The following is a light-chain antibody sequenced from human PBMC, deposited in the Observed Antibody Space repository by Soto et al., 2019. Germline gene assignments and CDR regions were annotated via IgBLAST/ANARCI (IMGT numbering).Light chain of an antibody. V-gene: IGLV2-14*03. Sequence: ALTQPASVFGSPGQSITISCTGTSSDVGGYNFVSWYQQHPGKAPELMIYEVSNRPSGVSNRFSGSKSGNTASLTTSGLQPEDEADYYCSSYTTSSTGVFGTGTRSPS. J-gene: IGLJ1*01. CDR1: SSDVGGYNF. CDR2: EVS. CDR3: SSYTTSSTGV.